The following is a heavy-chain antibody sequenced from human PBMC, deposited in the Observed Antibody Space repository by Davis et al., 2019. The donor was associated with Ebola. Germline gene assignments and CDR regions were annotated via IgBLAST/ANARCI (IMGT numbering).Heavy chain of an antibody. CDR3: ARDLYYGMDV. V-gene: IGHV1-46*01. J-gene: IGHJ6*02. CDR1: GYTFTSYY. Sequence: ASVKVSCKASGYTFTSYYMHWVRQAPGQGLEWMGIINPSGGSTSYAQKFQGRVTMTRDTSISTAYMELSRLRSDDTAVYYCARDLYYGMDVWGQGTTVTVSS. CDR2: INPSGGST.